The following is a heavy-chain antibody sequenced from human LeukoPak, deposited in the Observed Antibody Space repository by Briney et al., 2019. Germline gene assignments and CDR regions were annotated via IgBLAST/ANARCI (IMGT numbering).Heavy chain of an antibody. CDR1: GFTFSSYW. CDR2: IKQDGSEK. CDR3: ARGYYDFWSGYYEQPDY. D-gene: IGHD3-3*01. Sequence: GGSLRLSCAASGFTFSSYWMSWVRQAPGKGLEWVANIKQDGSEKYYVDSVKGRFTISRDNAKNSLYLQMNSLRAEDMAVYYCARGYYDFWSGYYEQPDYWGQGTLVTFSS. V-gene: IGHV3-7*03. J-gene: IGHJ4*02.